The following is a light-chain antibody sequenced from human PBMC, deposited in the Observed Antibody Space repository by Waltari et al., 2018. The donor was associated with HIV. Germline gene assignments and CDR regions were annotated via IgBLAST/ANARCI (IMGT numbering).Light chain of an antibody. CDR2: VDSDGSH. CDR3: QTWDTGIQ. J-gene: IGLJ2*01. CDR1: SGHSTYA. V-gene: IGLV4-69*01. Sequence: QLVLTHSPSASASLGASVRLTCTLSSGHSTYAIAWHQQQPEKGPRYLMRVDSDGSHMKGDGIPDRFSGSSSGAERYLTISSLQSEDEADYYCQTWDTGIQFGGATKLTVL.